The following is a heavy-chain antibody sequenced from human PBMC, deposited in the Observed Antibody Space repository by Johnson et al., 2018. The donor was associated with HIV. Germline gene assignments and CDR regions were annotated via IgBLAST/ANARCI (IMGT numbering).Heavy chain of an antibody. Sequence: MQLVESGGGLVQPGGSLRLSCVTSEFIFSSYWMSWVRQAPGKGLEWVANINQDGSAKYYVDSVKGRFTISRDNAKNSLYLQINSVRAEDTAVYYCARGSGGSYPDAFDFWGQGTMVTVSS. J-gene: IGHJ3*01. CDR1: EFIFSSYW. V-gene: IGHV3-7*01. CDR3: ARGSGGSYPDAFDF. CDR2: INQDGSAK. D-gene: IGHD1-26*01.